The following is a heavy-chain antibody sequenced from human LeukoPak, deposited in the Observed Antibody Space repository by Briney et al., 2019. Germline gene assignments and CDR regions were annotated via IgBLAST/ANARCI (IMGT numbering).Heavy chain of an antibody. Sequence: SVRVSCKASGDTFSSYAISCVRQAPGQGLEWRGGIIPIFCTANYAQKFQGRVTITAEKSTSTASMELSSLRSEDTAVHYCARGRFLEWLLYHPTFDYWGQGTLVTVSS. CDR1: GDTFSSYA. J-gene: IGHJ4*02. CDR2: IIPIFCTA. CDR3: ARGRFLEWLLYHPTFDY. D-gene: IGHD3-3*01. V-gene: IGHV1-69*06.